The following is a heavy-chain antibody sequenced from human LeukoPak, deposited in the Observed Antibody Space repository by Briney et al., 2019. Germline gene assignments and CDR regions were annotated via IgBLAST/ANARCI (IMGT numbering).Heavy chain of an antibody. V-gene: IGHV3-64*01. Sequence: LPGGSLRLSCAASGFTFSSYAMHWVRQAPGKGLEYVSAISSNGGSTYYANSVKGRFTISRDNSKNTLYLQMGSLRAEDMAVYYCAREKGGSPIFDYWGQGTLVTVSS. CDR1: GFTFSSYA. CDR2: ISSNGGST. CDR3: AREKGGSPIFDY. J-gene: IGHJ4*02. D-gene: IGHD1-26*01.